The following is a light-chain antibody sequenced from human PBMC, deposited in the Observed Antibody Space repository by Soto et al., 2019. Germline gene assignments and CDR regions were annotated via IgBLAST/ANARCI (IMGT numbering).Light chain of an antibody. CDR3: QQRHMWPIT. CDR2: DAY. Sequence: EVVLTHSPVTLSLSPGGRATLSCRASQSFRGLLAWYQQKPGQAPRLLIYDAYNRATGIPPRFSGSGSGTDFTLTISSLEPEDSAVYYCQQRHMWPITFGQGTRLEIK. J-gene: IGKJ5*01. CDR1: QSFRGL. V-gene: IGKV3-11*01.